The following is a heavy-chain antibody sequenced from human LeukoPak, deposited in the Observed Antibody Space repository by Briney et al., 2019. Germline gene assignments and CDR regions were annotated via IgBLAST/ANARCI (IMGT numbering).Heavy chain of an antibody. Sequence: PISASGDNSDYTDSVKGRFTISRDNSKNTLYLQMKSLRAEDTAMYYCRRQFLVGVSWGPGTLVTVSS. V-gene: IGHV3-23*01. CDR2: ISASGDNS. J-gene: IGHJ5*02. D-gene: IGHD2-15*01. CDR3: RRQFLVGVS.